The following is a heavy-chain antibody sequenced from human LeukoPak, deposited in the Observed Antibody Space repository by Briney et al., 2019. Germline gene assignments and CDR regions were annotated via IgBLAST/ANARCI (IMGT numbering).Heavy chain of an antibody. J-gene: IGHJ4*02. D-gene: IGHD6-19*01. Sequence: WASVKVSFKASGYTFTSYAIHWVRQAPGQRLEWMGLINAANGNTRYSQTFQDRVTITRDTSASTAYMELSSLRSEDTAVYYCARAYDSGCNYWGQGTLVTVSS. CDR2: INAANGNT. CDR3: ARAYDSGCNY. CDR1: GYTFTSYA. V-gene: IGHV1-3*01.